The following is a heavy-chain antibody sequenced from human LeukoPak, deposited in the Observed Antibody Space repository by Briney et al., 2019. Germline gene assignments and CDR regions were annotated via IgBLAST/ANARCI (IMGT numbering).Heavy chain of an antibody. J-gene: IGHJ4*02. CDR3: AKDDCSGGSCYSGHDH. D-gene: IGHD2-15*01. Sequence: GGSLRLSCAASGFTFSNYAMSWVRKAPGKGLEWVSAISSSGGSTYYADSVKGRFTISRDNSKNTLYLQMNSLRAEDTAVYYCAKDDCSGGSCYSGHDHWGQGTLVTVSS. V-gene: IGHV3-23*01. CDR1: GFTFSNYA. CDR2: ISSSGGST.